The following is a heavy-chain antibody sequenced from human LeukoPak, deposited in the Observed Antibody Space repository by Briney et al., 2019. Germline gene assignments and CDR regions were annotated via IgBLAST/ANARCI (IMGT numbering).Heavy chain of an antibody. V-gene: IGHV4-30-2*01. Sequence: PSETLSLTCTVSGGSISSGGYYWSWIRQPPGKGLEWIGYIYHSGSTYYNPSLKSRVTISVDRSKNQFSLKLSSVTAADTAVYYCARGNYYDFWSGYPKPPDYWGQGTLVTVSS. D-gene: IGHD3-3*01. J-gene: IGHJ4*02. CDR3: ARGNYYDFWSGYPKPPDY. CDR1: GGSISSGGYY. CDR2: IYHSGST.